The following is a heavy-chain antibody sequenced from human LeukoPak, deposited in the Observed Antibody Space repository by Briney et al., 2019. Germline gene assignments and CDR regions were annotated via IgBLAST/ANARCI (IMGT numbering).Heavy chain of an antibody. D-gene: IGHD1-7*01. J-gene: IGHJ5*02. Sequence: QPGGSLRPSCAASGFTFSSYGMHWVRQAPGKGLEWVAVIWYDGSNKYYADSVKGRFTISRDNSKNTLYLQMNSLRAEDTAVYYCARARLELRMDWFDPWGQGTLVTVSS. CDR2: IWYDGSNK. CDR3: ARARLELRMDWFDP. V-gene: IGHV3-33*01. CDR1: GFTFSSYG.